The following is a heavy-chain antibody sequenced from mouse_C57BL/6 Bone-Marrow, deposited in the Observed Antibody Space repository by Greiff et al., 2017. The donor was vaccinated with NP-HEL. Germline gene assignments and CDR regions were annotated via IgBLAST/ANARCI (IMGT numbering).Heavy chain of an antibody. CDR2: IRSKSSNYAT. D-gene: IGHD1-1*01. CDR3: VREGITTVVEDFDY. V-gene: IGHV10-3*01. J-gene: IGHJ2*01. Sequence: EVHLVESGGGLVQPKGSLKLSCAASGFTFNTYAMHWVRQAPGKGLEWVARIRSKSSNYATYYADSVKDRFTISRDDSQSMLYLQMNNLKTEDTAMYYCVREGITTVVEDFDYWGQGTTLTVSS. CDR1: GFTFNTYA.